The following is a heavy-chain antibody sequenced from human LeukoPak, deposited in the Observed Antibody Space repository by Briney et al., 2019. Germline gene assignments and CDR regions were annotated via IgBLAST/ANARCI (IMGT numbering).Heavy chain of an antibody. V-gene: IGHV3-30*18. CDR1: GFTFSSYG. D-gene: IGHD5-18*01. CDR2: ISYDGSNK. J-gene: IGHJ5*02. Sequence: PGGSLRLSCAASGFTFSSYGMHWVRQAPGKGLEWVAVISYDGSNKYYADSVKGRFTISRDNSKNTLYLQMNSLRAEDTAVYYCAKDRYSYGAWGQGTLVTVSS. CDR3: AKDRYSYGA.